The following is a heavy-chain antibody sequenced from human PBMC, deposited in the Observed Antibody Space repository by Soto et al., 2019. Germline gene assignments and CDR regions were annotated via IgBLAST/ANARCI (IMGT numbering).Heavy chain of an antibody. CDR3: ARGGTPIND. CDR1: GYTFTNFG. D-gene: IGHD3-16*01. Sequence: QVHLVQSGAEVKKPGASVKVSCTASGYTFTNFGISWVRQAPGQGLEWMGWISAYNGNTNYAQKFQGRVTMTTDTSRSTAYMGVRSLSSDDTAVYYCARGGTPINDWGQGTLVTVSS. CDR2: ISAYNGNT. J-gene: IGHJ4*02. V-gene: IGHV1-18*01.